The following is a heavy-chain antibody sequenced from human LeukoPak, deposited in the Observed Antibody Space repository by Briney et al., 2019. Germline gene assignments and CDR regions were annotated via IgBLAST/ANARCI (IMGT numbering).Heavy chain of an antibody. V-gene: IGHV1-18*04. CDR1: GYTFTSYG. Sequence: ASVNVSCKASGYTFTSYGISWVRPAPGQGLEWMGWISAYNGNTNYAQKLQGRVTMTKDTSTSTAYTELGSLRSDDTAVYYCARDRVIYSGSFGYWGQGTLVTVSS. CDR2: ISAYNGNT. CDR3: ARDRVIYSGSFGY. J-gene: IGHJ4*02. D-gene: IGHD3-10*02.